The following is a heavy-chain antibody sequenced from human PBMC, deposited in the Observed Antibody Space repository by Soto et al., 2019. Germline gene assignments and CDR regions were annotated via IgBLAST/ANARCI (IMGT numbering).Heavy chain of an antibody. CDR2: IVPLFPTA. Sequence: SVKVSCKASGRTFSSFPINWVRQAPGQGLEWVGGIVPLFPTANYAQKFRGRVTMTADDSTDTTYMELSSLRSEDTAVYYCTSSAYGDFDDWGQGPLVTVCS. CDR1: GRTFSSFP. CDR3: TSSAYGDFDD. V-gene: IGHV1-69*13. J-gene: IGHJ4*02. D-gene: IGHD4-17*01.